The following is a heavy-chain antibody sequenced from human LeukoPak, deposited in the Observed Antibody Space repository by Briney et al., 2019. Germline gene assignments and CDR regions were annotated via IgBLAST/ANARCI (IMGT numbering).Heavy chain of an antibody. CDR1: GGSFSGYY. CDR3: ARAASSDY. CDR2: INHSGSA. V-gene: IGHV4-34*01. Sequence: SETLSLTCAVYGGSFSGYYWSWIRQPPGKGLEWIGEINHSGSANYNPSLKSRVTISVDTSKNQFSLKLSSVTAADTAVYYCARAASSDYWGQGTLVTVSS. J-gene: IGHJ4*02.